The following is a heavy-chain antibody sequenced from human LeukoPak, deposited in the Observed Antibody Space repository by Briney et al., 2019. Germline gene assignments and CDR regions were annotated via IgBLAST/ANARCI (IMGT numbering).Heavy chain of an antibody. Sequence: SETLSLTCAVSGYSISSGYYWGWIRQPPGKGLEWIGSIYHSGSTYYNPSLKSRVTTSVDTSKNQFSLKLSSVTAADTAVYYCARDRRFAVAGIRGPDYWGQGTLVTVSS. V-gene: IGHV4-38-2*02. CDR2: IYHSGST. CDR1: GYSISSGYY. CDR3: ARDRRFAVAGIRGPDY. J-gene: IGHJ4*02. D-gene: IGHD6-19*01.